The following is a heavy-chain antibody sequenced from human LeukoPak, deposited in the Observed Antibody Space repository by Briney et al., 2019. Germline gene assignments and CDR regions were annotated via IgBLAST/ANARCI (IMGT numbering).Heavy chain of an antibody. J-gene: IGHJ6*02. Sequence: ASVKVSCKASGGTFSSYAISWVRQAPGQGLEWMGGTIPIFGTANYAQKFQGRVTITADESTSTAYMELSSLRSEDTAVYYCVRDRIAARVDYYYYYGMDVWGQGTTVTVSS. CDR2: TIPIFGTA. D-gene: IGHD6-6*01. CDR3: VRDRIAARVDYYYYYGMDV. CDR1: GGTFSSYA. V-gene: IGHV1-69*13.